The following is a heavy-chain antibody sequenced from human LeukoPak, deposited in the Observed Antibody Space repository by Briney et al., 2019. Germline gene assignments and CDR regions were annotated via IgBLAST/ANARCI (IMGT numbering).Heavy chain of an antibody. Sequence: GGSLRLSCAASGFTFSNYAMTWVRQAPGKGLEWGSGISGSGGTTYYADSVKVRFTISRDNSKTTLYLQMNSLRAEDTALYYCARGYNYGDYWGQGTLVTVSS. CDR2: ISGSGGTT. CDR1: GFTFSNYA. D-gene: IGHD5-18*01. CDR3: ARGYNYGDY. J-gene: IGHJ4*02. V-gene: IGHV3-23*01.